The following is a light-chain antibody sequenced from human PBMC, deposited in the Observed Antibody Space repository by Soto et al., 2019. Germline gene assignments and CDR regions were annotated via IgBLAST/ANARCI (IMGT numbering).Light chain of an antibody. Sequence: QSVLTQPASVSGSLGQSITISCTGSNRDIGAYNLVSWYQQYPGTAPKLIIYEVRNRPSGVSYRFTGSRSGNTASLTISALQADDESTFYCSSYTTTSTLLFGGGTKVTVL. CDR2: EVR. J-gene: IGLJ3*02. CDR3: SSYTTTSTLL. CDR1: NRDIGAYNL. V-gene: IGLV2-14*01.